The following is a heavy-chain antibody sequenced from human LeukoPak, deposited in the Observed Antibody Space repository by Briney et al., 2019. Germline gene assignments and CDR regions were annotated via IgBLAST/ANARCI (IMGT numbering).Heavy chain of an antibody. D-gene: IGHD3-16*01. CDR3: TKVLWGLTLLSSDY. J-gene: IGHJ4*02. V-gene: IGHV3-30*04. CDR2: ISYDGSNK. Sequence: PGRSLRLSCAASEFTFSRYAMHGARQAPGTGVEWVTVISYDGSNKYYADSVKGRFTISRDNSKNTLYLQMSGLRAEDTALYYCTKVLWGLTLLSSDYWGQGTLVTVSS. CDR1: EFTFSRYA.